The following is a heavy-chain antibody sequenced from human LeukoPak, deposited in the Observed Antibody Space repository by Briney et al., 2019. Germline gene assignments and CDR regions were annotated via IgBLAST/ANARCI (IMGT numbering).Heavy chain of an antibody. D-gene: IGHD5-18*01. J-gene: IGHJ4*02. CDR2: INHSGST. CDR1: GGSFSGYY. CDR3: ARTNEVRETAMVYELFDY. V-gene: IGHV4-34*01. Sequence: SEALSLTCAVYGGSFSGYYWSWIRQPPGKGLEWIGEINHSGSTNYNLSLKSRVTISVDTSKNQFSLKLSSVTAADTAVYYCARTNEVRETAMVYELFDYWGQGTLVTVSS.